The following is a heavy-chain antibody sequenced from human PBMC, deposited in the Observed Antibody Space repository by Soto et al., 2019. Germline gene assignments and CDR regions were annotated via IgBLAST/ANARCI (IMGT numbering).Heavy chain of an antibody. V-gene: IGHV1-2*04. CDR3: ARALPGIAYYYYGMDV. D-gene: IGHD6-13*01. CDR1: GYTFTGYY. CDR2: INPNSGGT. Sequence: ASVKVSCKASGYTFTGYYMHWVRQAPGQGLEWMGWINPNSGGTNYAQKFQGWVTMTRDTSISTAYMELSRLRSDDTAVYYCARALPGIAYYYYGMDVWGQGTTVTVSS. J-gene: IGHJ6*02.